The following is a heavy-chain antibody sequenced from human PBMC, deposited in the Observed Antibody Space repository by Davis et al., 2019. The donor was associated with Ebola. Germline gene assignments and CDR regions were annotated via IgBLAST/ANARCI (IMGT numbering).Heavy chain of an antibody. CDR3: ARVGEVAGPAEYLQH. CDR2: INYSGHT. V-gene: IGHV4-39*01. Sequence: SETLSLTCPVSGGSISSTYYYWGWIRQPPGKGLEWIGSINYSGHTYFHPSLESRVTISVDTSKNQISLKLTSVTAADTAVYYCARVGEVAGPAEYLQHWGQGTQVTVSS. J-gene: IGHJ1*01. D-gene: IGHD6-19*01. CDR1: GGSISSTYYY.